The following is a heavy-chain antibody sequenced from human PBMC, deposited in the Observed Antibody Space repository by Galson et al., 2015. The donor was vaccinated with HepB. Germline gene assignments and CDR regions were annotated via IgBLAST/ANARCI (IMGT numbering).Heavy chain of an antibody. J-gene: IGHJ4*02. CDR2: IRYDGSNK. Sequence: SLRLSCAASGFTFSSYGMHWVRQAPGKGLEWVAFIRYDGSNKYYADSVKGRFTISRDNSENTLYLQMNSLRAEDTAVYYCAKGGVGATHFDYWGQGTLVTVSS. V-gene: IGHV3-30*02. CDR1: GFTFSSYG. D-gene: IGHD1-26*01. CDR3: AKGGVGATHFDY.